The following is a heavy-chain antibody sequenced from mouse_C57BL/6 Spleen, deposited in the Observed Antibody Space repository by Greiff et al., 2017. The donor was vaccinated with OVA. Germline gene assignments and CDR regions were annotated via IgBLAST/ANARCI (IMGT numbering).Heavy chain of an antibody. J-gene: IGHJ1*03. CDR2: INPSTGGT. V-gene: IGHV1-43*01. CDR1: GYSFTGYY. D-gene: IGHD1-1*01. Sequence: EVQLQQSGPELVKPGASVKISCKASGYSFTGYYMHWVKQSSEKSLEWIGEINPSTGGTSYNQKFTGKATLTVDKSSSTAYMQLKSLTSEDSAVYYCARNPITTVVARGYFDVWGTGTTVTVSS. CDR3: ARNPITTVVARGYFDV.